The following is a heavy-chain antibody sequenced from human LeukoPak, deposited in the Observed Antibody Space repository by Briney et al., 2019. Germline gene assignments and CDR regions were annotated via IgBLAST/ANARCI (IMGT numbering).Heavy chain of an antibody. J-gene: IGHJ3*02. Sequence: SETLSLTCTVSGGSISSYYWSWIRQPPGKGLEWIGYIYYSGSTNYNPSLKSRVTISVDTSKNQSSLKLSSVTAADTAVYYCARVSLLWFGELLADAFDIWGQGTMVTVSS. D-gene: IGHD3-10*01. CDR3: ARVSLLWFGELLADAFDI. CDR1: GGSISSYY. CDR2: IYYSGST. V-gene: IGHV4-59*01.